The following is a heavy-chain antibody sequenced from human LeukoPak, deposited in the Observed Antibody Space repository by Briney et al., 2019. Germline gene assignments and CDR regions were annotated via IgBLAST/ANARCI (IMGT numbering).Heavy chain of an antibody. CDR1: GGSFSGYH. Sequence: SETLSLTCAVYGGSFSGYHWSWIRQPPGKGLEWIGEINHSGSTNYNPSLKSRVTISVDTSKNQFSLKLSSVTAADTAVYYCARECSSTTCYTRSFDPWGQGTLVTVSS. V-gene: IGHV4-34*01. D-gene: IGHD2-2*02. J-gene: IGHJ5*02. CDR2: INHSGST. CDR3: ARECSSTTCYTRSFDP.